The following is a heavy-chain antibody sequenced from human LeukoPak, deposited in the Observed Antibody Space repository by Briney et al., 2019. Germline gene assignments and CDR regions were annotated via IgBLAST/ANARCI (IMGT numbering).Heavy chain of an antibody. CDR1: GFTFSSYW. D-gene: IGHD3-3*01. CDR2: IKQDGSEK. J-gene: IGHJ4*02. V-gene: IGHV3-7*01. Sequence: PGGSLRLSCAASGFTFSSYWMSWVRQAPGKGLEWVANIKQDGSEKYYVDSVKGRFTISRDNAKNSLYLQMNSLRAEDTAVYYCARYYDFWPLDYWGQGTLVTVST. CDR3: ARYYDFWPLDY.